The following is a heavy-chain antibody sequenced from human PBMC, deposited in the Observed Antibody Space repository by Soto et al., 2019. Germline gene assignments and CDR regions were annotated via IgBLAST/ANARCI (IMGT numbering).Heavy chain of an antibody. J-gene: IGHJ4*02. CDR2: IYYSGST. CDR1: GGSISSYY. D-gene: IGHD2-2*01. CDR3: ARSARPVRDFDY. V-gene: IGHV4-59*01. Sequence: PSETLSLTCTVSGGSISSYYWSWIRQPPGKGLEWIGYIYYSGSTNYNPSLKSRVTISVDTSKNQFSLKLSSVTAADTAVYYCARSARPVRDFDYWGQGTLVTVSS.